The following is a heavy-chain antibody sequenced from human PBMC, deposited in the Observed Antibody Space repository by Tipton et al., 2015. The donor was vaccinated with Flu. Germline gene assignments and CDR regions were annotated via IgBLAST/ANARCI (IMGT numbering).Heavy chain of an antibody. CDR2: VSRTGST. Sequence: TLSLTCAVSGDSISSDYYWGWIRQFPGKGLEWIGTVSRTGSTIYNPSLKSRVTISIDTSKNQFSLRLTSVTTTDTAMYYCARSMVGIFGVVEGCHGMDVWGQGTTVSVSS. J-gene: IGHJ6*02. CDR3: ARSMVGIFGVVEGCHGMDV. D-gene: IGHD3-3*01. CDR1: GDSISSDYY. V-gene: IGHV4-38-2*01.